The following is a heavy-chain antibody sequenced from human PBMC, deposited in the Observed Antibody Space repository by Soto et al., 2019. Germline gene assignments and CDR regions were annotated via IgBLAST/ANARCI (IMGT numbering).Heavy chain of an antibody. CDR3: VRVLAIPGYPDN. Sequence: QVQLVQSGAEVRQPASSVKVSCKTSGATFSSYAITWVRQAPGQGLEWMGGIVPTVDTSTYAQKFQGRVTNPADKFTNTVYMELSSLRSDDTAVYYCVRVLAIPGYPDNWGQGTLVTVSS. D-gene: IGHD5-12*01. J-gene: IGHJ4*02. CDR1: GATFSSYA. V-gene: IGHV1-69*14. CDR2: IVPTVDTS.